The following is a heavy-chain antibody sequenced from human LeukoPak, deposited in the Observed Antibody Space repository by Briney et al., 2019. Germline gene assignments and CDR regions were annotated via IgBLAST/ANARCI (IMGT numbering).Heavy chain of an antibody. J-gene: IGHJ6*03. Sequence: SVTVSCKASGCTFNSYSISWVRQAPGQGLEWMGRIIPMLGIANYARKFQGRVTITADRSTSTAYMDVSSLRSEDTAVYYCARVGCSSVSCYYYHMDVWGKGTTVTVSS. CDR2: IIPMLGIA. CDR3: ARVGCSSVSCYYYHMDV. CDR1: GCTFNSYS. D-gene: IGHD2-2*01. V-gene: IGHV1-69*04.